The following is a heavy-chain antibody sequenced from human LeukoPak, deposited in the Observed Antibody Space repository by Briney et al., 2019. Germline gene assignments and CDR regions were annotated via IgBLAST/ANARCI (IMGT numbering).Heavy chain of an antibody. CDR1: GGSISASSHY. D-gene: IGHD5-18*01. CDR3: AREGVTTDY. V-gene: IGHV4-61*02. CDR2: IYTSGST. Sequence: SETLSLTCSVSGGSISASSHYWAWIRQPAGKGLEWIGRIYTSGSTNYNPSLKSRVTISVDKSKNQFSLKLSSVTAADTAVYYCAREGVTTDYWGQGTLVTVSS. J-gene: IGHJ4*02.